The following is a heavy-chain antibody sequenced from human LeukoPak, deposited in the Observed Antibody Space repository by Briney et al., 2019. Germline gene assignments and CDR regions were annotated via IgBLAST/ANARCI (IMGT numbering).Heavy chain of an antibody. CDR1: GGSISSSSYY. CDR2: IYYSGST. V-gene: IGHV4-39*01. D-gene: IGHD6-19*01. CDR3: ARHDGAVAGSWFDP. Sequence: SETLSLTCTVSGGSISSSSYYWGWIRQPPGKGLEWIGSIYYSGSTYYNPSLKSRVTISVDTSKNQFSLKLSSVTAADTAVYYCARHDGAVAGSWFDPWGQGTLVTVSS. J-gene: IGHJ5*02.